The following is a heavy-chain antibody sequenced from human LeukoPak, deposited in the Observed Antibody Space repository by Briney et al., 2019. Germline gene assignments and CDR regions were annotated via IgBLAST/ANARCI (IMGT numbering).Heavy chain of an antibody. CDR2: INPNSGGT. Sequence: ASVTVSCKASGYTFTGYYMQWVRQAPGQGLEWMGWINPNSGGTIYAQKFQGRATMTRDTSTSSAYMELSRLRSDDTAVYYCARDMRHYRNYDSNAYYYNFQYWGQGTRVTVSS. D-gene: IGHD3-22*01. J-gene: IGHJ4*02. CDR1: GYTFTGYY. V-gene: IGHV1-2*02. CDR3: ARDMRHYRNYDSNAYYYNFQY.